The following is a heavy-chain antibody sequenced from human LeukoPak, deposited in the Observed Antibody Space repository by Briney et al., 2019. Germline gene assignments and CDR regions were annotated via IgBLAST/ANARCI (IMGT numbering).Heavy chain of an antibody. CDR2: ISSSSSYI. Sequence: GGSLRLSCAASGFTFSSYEMNWVRQAPGKGLEWVSSISSSSSYIYYADSVKGRFTISRDNAKNSLYLQMNSLRAEDTAVYYCARGGYSYDLDYWGQGTLVTVSS. CDR3: ARGGYSYDLDY. D-gene: IGHD5-18*01. V-gene: IGHV3-21*01. CDR1: GFTFSSYE. J-gene: IGHJ4*02.